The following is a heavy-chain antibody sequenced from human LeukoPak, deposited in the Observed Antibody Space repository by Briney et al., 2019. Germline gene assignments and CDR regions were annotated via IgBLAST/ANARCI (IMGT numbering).Heavy chain of an antibody. V-gene: IGHV3-30-3*01. CDR3: ARDAPYFDY. CDR2: ISYDGSNK. Sequence: PGRSLRLSCAASGFTFSSYAMHWVRQAPGKGLEWVAVISYDGSNKYYAGSVKGRFTISRGNSKNTLYLQVNSLRAEDTAVYYCARDAPYFDYWGQGTLVTVSS. J-gene: IGHJ4*02. CDR1: GFTFSSYA.